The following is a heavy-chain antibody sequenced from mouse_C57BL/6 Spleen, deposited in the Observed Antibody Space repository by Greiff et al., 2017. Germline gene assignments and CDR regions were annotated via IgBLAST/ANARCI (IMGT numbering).Heavy chain of an antibody. V-gene: IGHV1-62-2*01. D-gene: IGHD4-1*01. CDR3: ARHEELGYAMDY. Sequence: QVHVKQSGAELVKPGASVKLSCKASGYTFTEYTIHWVKQRSGQGLEWIGWFYPGSGSIKYNEKFKDKATLTADKSSSTVYMELSRLTSEDSAVYFCARHEELGYAMDYWGQGTSVTVSS. CDR1: GYTFTEYT. CDR2: FYPGSGSI. J-gene: IGHJ4*01.